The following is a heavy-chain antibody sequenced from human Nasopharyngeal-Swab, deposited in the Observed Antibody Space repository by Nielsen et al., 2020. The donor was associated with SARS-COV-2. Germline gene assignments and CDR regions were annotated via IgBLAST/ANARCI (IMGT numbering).Heavy chain of an antibody. V-gene: IGHV4-34*01. Sequence: SETLSLTCTVSGGSISSYYWSWIRQPPGKGLEWIGEINHSGSTNYNPSLKSRVTISVDTSKNRFSLKLSSVTAADTAVYYCASSPRQPPARGWYFDLWGRGTLVTVSS. D-gene: IGHD2-2*01. CDR3: ASSPRQPPARGWYFDL. CDR2: INHSGST. J-gene: IGHJ2*01. CDR1: GGSISSYY.